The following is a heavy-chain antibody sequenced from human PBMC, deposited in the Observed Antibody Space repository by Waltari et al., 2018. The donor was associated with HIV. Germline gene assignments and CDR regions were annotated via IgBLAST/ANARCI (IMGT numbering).Heavy chain of an antibody. CDR2: IDNRGST. D-gene: IGHD3-22*01. J-gene: IGHJ4*02. V-gene: IGHV4-34*01. CDR1: GGSFSAYS. CDR3: ARVSDLSDTSFDY. Sequence: QVQLQQWGAGLLRPSETLSLTWAGYGGSFSAYSGSVIRQPPGKGLEWIGEIDNRGSTNYNPSLKSRVTILADKSKNQFSLKLHSVTAADTAVYYCARVSDLSDTSFDYWGQGTLVSVSS.